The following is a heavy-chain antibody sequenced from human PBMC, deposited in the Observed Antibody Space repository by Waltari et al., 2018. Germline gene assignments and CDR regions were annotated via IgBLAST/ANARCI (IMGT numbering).Heavy chain of an antibody. D-gene: IGHD6-13*01. CDR1: GGSISSYY. V-gene: IGHV4-4*07. CDR3: ARDALSSWYYYYMDV. CDR2: IYTSGST. J-gene: IGHJ6*03. Sequence: QVQLQESGPGLVKPSETLSLTCTVSGGSISSYYWSWIRQPAGKGLEWIGRIYTSGSTNYNPSLKSRVTMSVDTSKNQFSPKLSSVTAADTAVYYCARDALSSWYYYYMDVWGKGTTVTISS.